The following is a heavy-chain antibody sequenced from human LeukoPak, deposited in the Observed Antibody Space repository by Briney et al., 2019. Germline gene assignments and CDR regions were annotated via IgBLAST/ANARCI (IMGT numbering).Heavy chain of an antibody. CDR1: GGSISSGGYY. J-gene: IGHJ3*02. CDR2: IYYSGST. V-gene: IGHV4-31*03. D-gene: IGHD4-17*01. CDR3: AAMRDYGDYVGFGAFDI. Sequence: PSETLSLTCTVSGGSISSGGYYWSWIRQHPGKGLEWIGYIYYSGSTYYNPSLKSRVTISVDTSKNQFSLKLSSVTAADTAVYYCAAMRDYGDYVGFGAFDIWGQGTMVTVSS.